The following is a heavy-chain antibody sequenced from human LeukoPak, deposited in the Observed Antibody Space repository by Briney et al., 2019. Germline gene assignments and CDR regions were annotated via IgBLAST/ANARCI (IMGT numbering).Heavy chain of an antibody. CDR2: INHSGST. CDR3: ASLTGTTDYYYYYMDV. Sequence: SETLSLTCAVYGGAFTDYYWSWIRQPPGKGLEWIGEINHSGSTNYNPSLKSRVTISVDTSKNQFSLKLSSVTAADTAVYYCASLTGTTDYYYYYMDVWGKGTTVTVSS. D-gene: IGHD1-20*01. CDR1: GGAFTDYY. V-gene: IGHV4-34*01. J-gene: IGHJ6*03.